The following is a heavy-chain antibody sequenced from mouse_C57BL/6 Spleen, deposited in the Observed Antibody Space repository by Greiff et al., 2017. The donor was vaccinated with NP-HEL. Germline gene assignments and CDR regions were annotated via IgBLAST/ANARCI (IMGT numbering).Heavy chain of an antibody. V-gene: IGHV1-64*01. Sequence: QVQLQQSGAELVKPGASVKLSCKASGYTFTSYWMHWVKQRPGQGLEWIGMIHPNSGSTNYNEKFKSKATLTVDKSSSTAYMQLSSLTSEDSAVYYCARMRDSSFDVWGTGTTVTVSS. J-gene: IGHJ1*03. CDR1: GYTFTSYW. CDR3: ARMRDSSFDV. CDR2: IHPNSGST. D-gene: IGHD3-3*01.